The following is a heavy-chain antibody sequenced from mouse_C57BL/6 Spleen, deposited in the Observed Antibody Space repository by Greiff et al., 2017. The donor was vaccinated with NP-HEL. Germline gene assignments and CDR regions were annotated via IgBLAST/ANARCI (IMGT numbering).Heavy chain of an antibody. CDR3: ARHKGGGDYAMDY. CDR1: GFTFSSYT. V-gene: IGHV5-9*01. J-gene: IGHJ4*01. Sequence: EVMLVESGGGLVKPGGSLKLSCAASGFTFSSYTMSWVRQTPEKRLEWVATISGGGGNTYYPDSVKGRFTISRDNAKNTLYLQMSSLRSEDTALYYCARHKGGGDYAMDYWGQGTSVTVSS. CDR2: ISGGGGNT.